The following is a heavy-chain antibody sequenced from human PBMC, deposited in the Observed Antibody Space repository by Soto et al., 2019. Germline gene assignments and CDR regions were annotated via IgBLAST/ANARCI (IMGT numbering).Heavy chain of an antibody. CDR2: VYKSGST. V-gene: IGHV4-39*01. CDR3: ASQRDGYSIDY. J-gene: IGHJ4*02. Sequence: PSETLSLTCIVSGDSITNTTYYWDWIRQPPGKGLEWLGSVYKSGSTYYNPSLKSRVTVSVDTAKDQFSLELDSVTAADTAVYYCASQRDGYSIDYWGQGSLVTVYS. D-gene: IGHD4-4*01. CDR1: GDSITNTTYY.